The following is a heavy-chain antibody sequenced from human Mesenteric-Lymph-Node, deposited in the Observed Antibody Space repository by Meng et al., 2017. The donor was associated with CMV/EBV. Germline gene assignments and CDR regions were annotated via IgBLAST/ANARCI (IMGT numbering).Heavy chain of an antibody. Sequence: GESLKISCAASGFTFSSYSMNWVRQAPGKGLEWVSYISEGANRIYYADSVNGRFTISRDNAKNSVFLEMNSLRVEDTAVYYCARDIKVAAADYWGQGTLVTVSS. V-gene: IGHV3-48*04. CDR1: GFTFSSYS. CDR2: ISEGANRI. CDR3: ARDIKVAAADY. J-gene: IGHJ4*02. D-gene: IGHD6-13*01.